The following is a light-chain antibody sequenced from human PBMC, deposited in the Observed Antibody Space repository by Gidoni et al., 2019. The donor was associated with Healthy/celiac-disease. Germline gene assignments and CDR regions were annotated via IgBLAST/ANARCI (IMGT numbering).Light chain of an antibody. CDR2: DAS. Sequence: EIVLTQSPATLSLSPGERATLSCRDSQSVSSYFAWYQQKPGQAPRLLIYDASNRATGIPARFSGSGSGTDFTLTISSLEPEDFAVYYCQQRSNWPAITFGQGTRLEIK. V-gene: IGKV3-11*01. CDR3: QQRSNWPAIT. CDR1: QSVSSY. J-gene: IGKJ5*01.